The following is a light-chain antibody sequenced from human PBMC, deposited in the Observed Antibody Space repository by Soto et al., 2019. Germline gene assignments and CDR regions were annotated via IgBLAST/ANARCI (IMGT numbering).Light chain of an antibody. Sequence: DIQMTQSPFSLSASVGDRVTITCRASQDIRFLGWFQQKPGEAPKRLIYATSNLEGGVPSRFSGSGSGTECTLTISSLQPEDFATYFCLQHNTYPYTFGQGTKVDIK. V-gene: IGKV1-17*01. CDR2: ATS. CDR1: QDIRF. CDR3: LQHNTYPYT. J-gene: IGKJ2*01.